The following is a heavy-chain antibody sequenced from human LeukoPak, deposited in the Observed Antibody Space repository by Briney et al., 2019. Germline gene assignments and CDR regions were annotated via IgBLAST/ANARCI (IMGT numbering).Heavy chain of an antibody. CDR1: GFTFSSYS. D-gene: IGHD2-2*01. J-gene: IGHJ4*02. V-gene: IGHV3-21*01. CDR2: ISSSSSYI. Sequence: TGGSLRLSCAASGFTFSSYSMNWVRQAPGKGLEWVSSISSSSSYIYYADSVKGRFTISRDNAKNSLYLQMNSLGAEDTAVYYCARAYSSSTSCSCFDYWGQGTLVTVSS. CDR3: ARAYSSSTSCSCFDY.